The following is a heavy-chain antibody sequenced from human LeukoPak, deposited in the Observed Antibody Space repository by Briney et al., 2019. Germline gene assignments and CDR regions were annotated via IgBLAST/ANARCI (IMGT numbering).Heavy chain of an antibody. J-gene: IGHJ3*02. V-gene: IGHV3-7*01. D-gene: IGHD3-10*01. CDR1: EFTFSSYS. Sequence: GGSLRLSCAASEFTFSSYSMNWVRQAPGKGLEWVANIKPDGSEKYYVDSVKGRFTISRDNAKSSLYLQMNSLRTEDTAVYCCATTSTVRGGVDIWGQGTMVTVSS. CDR3: ATTSTVRGGVDI. CDR2: IKPDGSEK.